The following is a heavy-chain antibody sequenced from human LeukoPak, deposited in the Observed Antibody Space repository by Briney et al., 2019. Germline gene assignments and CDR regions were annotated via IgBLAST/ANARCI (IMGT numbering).Heavy chain of an antibody. D-gene: IGHD3-10*01. J-gene: IGHJ4*02. CDR3: ARHLWLYGSGSYYKGMVDY. Sequence: SETLSLTCAVYGGSFTGYYWSWIRQPPGKGLEWIGEINHSGSTNYNPSLKSRVTISVDTSKNQFSLKLSSVTAADTAVYYCARHLWLYGSGSYYKGMVDYWGQGTLVTVSS. CDR1: GGSFTGYY. V-gene: IGHV4-34*01. CDR2: INHSGST.